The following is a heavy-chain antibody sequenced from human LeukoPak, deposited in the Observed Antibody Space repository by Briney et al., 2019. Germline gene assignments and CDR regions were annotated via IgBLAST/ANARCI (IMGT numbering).Heavy chain of an antibody. V-gene: IGHV1-69*13. J-gene: IGHJ4*02. CDR3: AGSYYYGSGSYYTDY. CDR2: IIPIFGTA. CDR1: GGTFSSYA. D-gene: IGHD3-10*01. Sequence: SVKVSCKASGGTFSSYAISRVRQAPGQGLEWMGGIIPIFGTANYAQKFQGRVTITADESTSTAYMELSSLRSEDTAVYYCAGSYYYGSGSYYTDYWGQGTLVTVSS.